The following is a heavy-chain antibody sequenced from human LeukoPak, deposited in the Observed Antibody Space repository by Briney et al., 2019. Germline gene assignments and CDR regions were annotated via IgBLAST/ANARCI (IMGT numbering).Heavy chain of an antibody. CDR1: GFTFSSYS. J-gene: IGHJ4*02. CDR2: ISSSSSYI. V-gene: IGHV3-21*01. CDR3: ARARGGSFPDY. D-gene: IGHD3-16*01. Sequence: GGSLRLSCAASGFTFSSYSMNWFRQAPGKGLEWVSSISSSSSYIYYADSVKGRFTISRDNAKNSLCLQMNSLRAEDTAVYYCARARGGSFPDYWGQGTLVTVSS.